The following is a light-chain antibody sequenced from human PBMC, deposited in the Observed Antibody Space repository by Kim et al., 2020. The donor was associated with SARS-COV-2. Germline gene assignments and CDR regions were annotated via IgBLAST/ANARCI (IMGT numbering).Light chain of an antibody. V-gene: IGKV1-8*01. CDR2: AAS. J-gene: IGKJ3*01. Sequence: AATGDRVTITCRASQGISSYLAWYQQKPGKAPKLLIYAASTLQSGVPSRFSGSGSGTDFTLTISCLQSEDFATYYCQQYYSYPFTFGPGTKVDIK. CDR1: QGISSY. CDR3: QQYYSYPFT.